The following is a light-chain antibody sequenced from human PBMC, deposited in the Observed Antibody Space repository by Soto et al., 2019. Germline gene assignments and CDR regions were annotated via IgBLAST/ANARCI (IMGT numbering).Light chain of an antibody. CDR1: QSISSW. V-gene: IGKV1-5*03. CDR2: KAS. CDR3: QQYNTYWP. Sequence: DIQMTQSPSTLSASVGDRVTITCPASQSISSWLAWYQQKPGKAPKIMIYKASSLESGVPSRFSGSGSGTEFTLTISSLQADECATYYCQQYNTYWPFGQGTKVEVK. J-gene: IGKJ1*01.